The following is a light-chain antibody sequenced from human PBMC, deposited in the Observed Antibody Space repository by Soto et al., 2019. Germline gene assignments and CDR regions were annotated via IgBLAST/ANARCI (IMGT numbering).Light chain of an antibody. Sequence: QSALTQPASVSGSPGQSITISCTGTSSDVGGYNYVSWYQQHPGKAPKLIIYEVSNRPSGVSNRFSGSKSGNTASLTISEIQAEDEADYYCSSYTSSSTRVFGGGTNSPS. CDR1: SSDVGGYNY. CDR3: SSYTSSSTRV. V-gene: IGLV2-14*01. CDR2: EVS. J-gene: IGLJ2*01.